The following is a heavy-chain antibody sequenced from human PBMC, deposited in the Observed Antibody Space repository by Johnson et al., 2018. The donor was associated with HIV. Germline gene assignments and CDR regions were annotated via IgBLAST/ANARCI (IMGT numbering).Heavy chain of an antibody. J-gene: IGHJ3*02. Sequence: QVQVLESGGAVVQPGGSLRLSCAASGFTFSGYGMHWVRQAPGKGLEWVSYISSSGTTIYYADSVKGRFTISRDNSKTTLYLQMNSLRADDTAVYYCAKGQVARGPLDIWGQGTMVTVSS. CDR2: ISSSGTTI. CDR3: AKGQVARGPLDI. CDR1: GFTFSGYG. V-gene: IGHV3-NL1*01. D-gene: IGHD2-15*01.